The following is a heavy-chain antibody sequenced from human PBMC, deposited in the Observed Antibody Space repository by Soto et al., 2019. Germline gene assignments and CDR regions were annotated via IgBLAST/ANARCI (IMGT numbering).Heavy chain of an antibody. D-gene: IGHD3-16*02. V-gene: IGHV4-38-2*02. CDR2: IYHDGTT. CDR1: GYSISRGYY. Sequence: SETLSLTCTVSGYSISRGYYWGWIRQPPGKGLQWIGTIYHDGTTYSNPSLNGRVTISVSTSQNRFSLTLRSVTAAGTAVYYCARVPYHYARGTYRPRWFDPWGQGTLVTVSS. J-gene: IGHJ5*02. CDR3: ARVPYHYARGTYRPRWFDP.